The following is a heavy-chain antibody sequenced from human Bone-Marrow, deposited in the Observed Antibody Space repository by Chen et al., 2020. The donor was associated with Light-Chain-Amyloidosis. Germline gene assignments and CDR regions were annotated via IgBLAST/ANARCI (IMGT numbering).Heavy chain of an antibody. V-gene: IGHV3-7*03. CDR3: ARGSTLIRG. D-gene: IGHD3-16*01. CDR2: INENGREQ. J-gene: IGHJ4*02. Sequence: EVQLVESGGGLVQRGGSLRLSCAASGFAFSGSWMSWVRQAPGKGLEWVADINENGREQNYVDSVKGRFTISRGNARNSLHLQLNSLRADDTAVYYCARGSTLIRGWGQGTLVTVSS. CDR1: GFAFSGSW.